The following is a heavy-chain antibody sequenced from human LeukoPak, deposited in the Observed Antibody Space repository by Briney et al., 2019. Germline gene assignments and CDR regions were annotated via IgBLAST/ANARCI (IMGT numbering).Heavy chain of an antibody. Sequence: GGSLRLSCAASGFTFSSYSMNWVRQAPGKGLGWVSSISSSSSYIYYADSVKGRFTISRDNAKNSLYLQMNSLRAEDTAVYYCARDVTSSSSGLDYWGQGTLVTVSS. CDR1: GFTFSSYS. CDR2: ISSSSSYI. V-gene: IGHV3-21*01. D-gene: IGHD2-15*01. J-gene: IGHJ4*02. CDR3: ARDVTSSSSGLDY.